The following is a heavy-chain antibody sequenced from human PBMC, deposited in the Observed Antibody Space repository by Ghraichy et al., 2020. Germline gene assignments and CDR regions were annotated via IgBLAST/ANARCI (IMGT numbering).Heavy chain of an antibody. CDR2: INPNSGGT. CDR3: TRSVYDYIWGSYRYTFDY. Sequence: ASVKVSCKASGYTFTGYYMHWVRQAPGQGLEWMGWINPNSGGTNYAQKFQGRVTMTRDTTISTAYMELSRLRSDDTGVYYCTRSVYDYIWGSYRYTFDYWGQGTLVTVSS. D-gene: IGHD3-16*02. CDR1: GYTFTGYY. J-gene: IGHJ4*02. V-gene: IGHV1-2*02.